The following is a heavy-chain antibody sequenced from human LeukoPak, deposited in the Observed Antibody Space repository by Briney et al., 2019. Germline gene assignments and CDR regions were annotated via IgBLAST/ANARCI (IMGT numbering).Heavy chain of an antibody. V-gene: IGHV1-46*03. J-gene: IGHJ6*02. Sequence: ASVKVSCKASGYTFIAYYMHWVRQAPGQGPEWMGWINPNSGGTSYAQKFQGRVTMTRDTSTSTVYMELSSLRSEDTAVYYCAPELPGYGMDVWGQGTTVTVSS. D-gene: IGHD1-14*01. CDR1: GYTFIAYY. CDR2: INPNSGGT. CDR3: APELPGYGMDV.